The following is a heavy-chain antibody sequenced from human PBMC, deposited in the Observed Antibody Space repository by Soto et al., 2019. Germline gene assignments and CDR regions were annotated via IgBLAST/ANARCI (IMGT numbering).Heavy chain of an antibody. CDR3: ARAGIDVVVPAARFDP. D-gene: IGHD2-2*01. CDR1: GYTFTGYY. CDR2: INPNSGGT. Sequence: EASVKVSCKASGYTFTGYYMHWVRQAPGQGLEWMGWINPNSGGTNYAQKFQGWVTMTRDTSISTAYMELSRLRSDDTAVYYCARAGIDVVVPAARFDPWGQGTLVTVSS. J-gene: IGHJ5*02. V-gene: IGHV1-2*04.